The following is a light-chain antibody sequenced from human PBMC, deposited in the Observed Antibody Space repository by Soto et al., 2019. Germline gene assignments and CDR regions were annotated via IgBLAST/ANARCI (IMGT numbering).Light chain of an antibody. CDR2: HAS. Sequence: DIQMTQSPSSLSASVGDRVTITCRASQDTRNYLAWFQQKPGKVPKLLIYHASTLHPGVPSRFSGSGSGTDFTLTISSLQPEDVATYYCQKYYNVPFSFGPGTKLDI. J-gene: IGKJ3*01. CDR1: QDTRNY. CDR3: QKYYNVPFS. V-gene: IGKV1-27*01.